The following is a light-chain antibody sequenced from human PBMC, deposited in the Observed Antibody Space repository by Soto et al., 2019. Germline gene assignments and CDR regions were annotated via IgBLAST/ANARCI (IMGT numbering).Light chain of an antibody. V-gene: IGLV8-61*01. Sequence: QTVVTQEPSVSVSPGGTVTLTCGLSSGSVSTSYYPSWYQQTPGQAPRTLIYSTNTRSSGVPDRFSGSILGNKAALTITGAQADDESDYYCVLYMCSGILVFGRGTKGTVL. CDR2: STN. CDR1: SGSVSTSYY. CDR3: VLYMCSGILV. J-gene: IGLJ3*02.